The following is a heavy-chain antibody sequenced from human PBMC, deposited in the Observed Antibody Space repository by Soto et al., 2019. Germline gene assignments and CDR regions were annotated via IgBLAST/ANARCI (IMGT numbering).Heavy chain of an antibody. CDR2: INAGNGNT. V-gene: IGHV1-3*01. J-gene: IGHJ5*02. CDR3: ALKPHDYDSSGSSGNWCEP. D-gene: IGHD3-22*01. CDR1: GYTFTSYA. Sequence: ASVKVSCKASGYTFTSYAMHWVRQAPGQRLEWMGWINAGNGNTKYSQKFQGRVTITRDTSASTAYMELSSLRSEDTAVYYCALKPHDYDSSGSSGNWCEPWGQGTRGAVAS.